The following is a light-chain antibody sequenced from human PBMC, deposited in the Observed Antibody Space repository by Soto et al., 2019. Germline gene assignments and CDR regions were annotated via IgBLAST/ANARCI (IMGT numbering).Light chain of an antibody. CDR2: DAS. CDR3: QQRSNWPLT. V-gene: IGKV3-11*01. CDR1: QSVSSY. J-gene: IGKJ3*01. Sequence: EIVLTQSPATLSLSPGERDTLSCRASQSVSSYLAWYQQKPGQAPRLLIYDASNRATGIQARFSGSGSGTDFTLTISSLEPEDFAVYYCQQRSNWPLTFGPGTKVDIK.